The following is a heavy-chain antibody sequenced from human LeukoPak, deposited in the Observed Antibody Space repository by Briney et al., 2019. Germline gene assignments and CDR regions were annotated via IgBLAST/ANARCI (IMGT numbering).Heavy chain of an antibody. CDR1: GFSPSTSGMR. CDR2: IDWDYDK. V-gene: IGHV2-70*04. Sequence: SGPALVNPTPPLTLTCTFSGFSPSTSGMRVSWIRQPPVKALEWLAPIDWDYDKFYSTSLKTRLTRSKDTSKNQVVLTMTNMDPVDTATYYCARIRNDWNYYYYMDVWGKGTTVTVSS. D-gene: IGHD3-9*01. CDR3: ARIRNDWNYYYYMDV. J-gene: IGHJ6*03.